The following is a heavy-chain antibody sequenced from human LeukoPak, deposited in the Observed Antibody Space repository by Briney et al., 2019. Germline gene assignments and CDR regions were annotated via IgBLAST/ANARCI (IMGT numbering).Heavy chain of an antibody. CDR1: GYTFTSYG. CDR3: ARAQGSGSYYNDWYFDL. D-gene: IGHD3-10*01. V-gene: IGHV1-69*04. Sequence: SVKVSCKASGYTFTSYGISWVRQAPGQGLEWMGRIIPILGIANYAQNFQGRVTITADKSTRTAYMEMSSLRSEDTAVYYCARAQGSGSYYNDWYFDLWGRGTLVTVSS. CDR2: IIPILGIA. J-gene: IGHJ2*01.